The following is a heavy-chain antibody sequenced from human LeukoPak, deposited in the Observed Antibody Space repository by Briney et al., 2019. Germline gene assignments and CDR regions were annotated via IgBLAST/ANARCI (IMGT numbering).Heavy chain of an antibody. J-gene: IGHJ6*02. CDR2: ISYDGSNK. Sequence: PGGSLRLSCAASGFTFSTYGMHWVRQAPGKGLEWVAIISYDGSNKYYADSVKGRFTTSRDNSKNTLSLQMNSLRDEDTAVYYCAKDRSSYGSSLYGLDVWGQGTTVTVSS. CDR1: GFTFSTYG. D-gene: IGHD3-10*01. CDR3: AKDRSSYGSSLYGLDV. V-gene: IGHV3-30*18.